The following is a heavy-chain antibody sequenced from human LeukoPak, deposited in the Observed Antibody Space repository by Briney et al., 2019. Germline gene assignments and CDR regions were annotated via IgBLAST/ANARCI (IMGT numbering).Heavy chain of an antibody. CDR2: IYYSGST. V-gene: IGHV4-39*01. Sequence: SETLSLTCTVSGASISSTTYYWGWIRQPPRKGLEWIASIYYSGSTYYNPSLKSRVTISVDTSKNQFSLKLSSVTAPDTAVYYCARQTGSGLFILPGGRGTLVTVSS. CDR1: GASISSTTYY. J-gene: IGHJ4*02. D-gene: IGHD3/OR15-3a*01. CDR3: ARQTGSGLFILP.